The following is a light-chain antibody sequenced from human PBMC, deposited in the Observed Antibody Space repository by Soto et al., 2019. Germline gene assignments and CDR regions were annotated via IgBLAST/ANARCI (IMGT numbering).Light chain of an antibody. J-gene: IGKJ2*01. CDR2: WAS. CDR3: QQYYSTPYT. V-gene: IGKV4-1*01. CDR1: QSVLYSSNNKNY. Sequence: DIVMTQSPDSLAVSLGERATINCKSSQSVLYSSNNKNYLAWYQQKPGQPPKLLIYWASTRESGVPDRFSGSGSGTEFTLNISSLQAEDVAVYYCQQYYSTPYTFGQGTKLEIK.